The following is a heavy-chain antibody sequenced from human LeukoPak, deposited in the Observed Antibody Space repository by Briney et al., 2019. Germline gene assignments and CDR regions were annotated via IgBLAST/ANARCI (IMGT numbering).Heavy chain of an antibody. CDR1: GYTFTGYY. CDR2: INPNSGGT. Sequence: EASVKVSCKASGYTFTGYYMHWVRQAPGQGLEWMGWINPNSGGTNYAQKFQGRVTMTRDTSISTAYMELSRLRSDDTAVYYCARWTTVTTFSNWYFDLWGRGTLVTVSS. D-gene: IGHD4-17*01. J-gene: IGHJ2*01. V-gene: IGHV1-2*02. CDR3: ARWTTVTTFSNWYFDL.